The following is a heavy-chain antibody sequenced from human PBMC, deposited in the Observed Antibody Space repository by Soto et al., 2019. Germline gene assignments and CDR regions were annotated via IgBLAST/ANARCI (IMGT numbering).Heavy chain of an antibody. J-gene: IGHJ4*02. D-gene: IGHD5-18*01. CDR1: GFTFSSFA. CDR2: ISGSGDGT. V-gene: IGHV3-23*01. Sequence: XGSLRLSCSAAGFTFSSFALSWVRQAPGKGLEWVSAISGSGDGTDYAASVKGRFTISRDNSKNTLYLQMNSLRAEDTAVYYCAGPGYSSQDYWGQGALVTVSS. CDR3: AGPGYSSQDY.